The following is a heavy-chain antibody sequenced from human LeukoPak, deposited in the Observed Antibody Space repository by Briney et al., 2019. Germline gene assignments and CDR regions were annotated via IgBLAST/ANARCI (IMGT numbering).Heavy chain of an antibody. CDR1: GGSISGYY. J-gene: IGHJ4*02. D-gene: IGHD1-26*01. V-gene: IGHV4-59*01. CDR2: IFYSGST. Sequence: PSETLSLTCTVSGGSISGYYWSWIRQPPGKGLEWITYIFYSGSTNYNPSLKSRVTISVDTSKNQFSLKLSSVTAADTAVYYCARTQVGAFDYWGQGTLVTASS. CDR3: ARTQVGAFDY.